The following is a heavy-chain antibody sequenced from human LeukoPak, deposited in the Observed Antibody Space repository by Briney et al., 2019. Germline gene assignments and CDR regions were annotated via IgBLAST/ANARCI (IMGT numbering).Heavy chain of an antibody. Sequence: GGSLRLSCAASGFTFSSYSIDWVRQAPGKGLEWLSYISSSSSTMYYADSVKGRSTISRDHAKNSVYLQMNSLRAEDTAVYYCSRVWSSGYNKDYWGQGTLVTVSS. V-gene: IGHV3-48*04. J-gene: IGHJ4*01. CDR3: SRVWSSGYNKDY. CDR2: ISSSSSTM. CDR1: GFTFSSYS. D-gene: IGHD3-22*01.